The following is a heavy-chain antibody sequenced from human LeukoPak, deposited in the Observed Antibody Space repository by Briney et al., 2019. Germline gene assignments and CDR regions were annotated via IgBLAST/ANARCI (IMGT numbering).Heavy chain of an antibody. CDR3: ARGWDWFDP. CDR2: IIPIFGTA. D-gene: IGHD5-24*01. CDR1: GYTFTSYY. J-gene: IGHJ5*02. Sequence: ASVKVSCKASGYTFTSYYMHWVRQAPGQGLEWMGRIIPIFGTANYAQKFQGRVTITTDESTSTAYMELSSLRSEDTAVYYCARGWDWFDPWGQGTLVTVSS. V-gene: IGHV1-69*05.